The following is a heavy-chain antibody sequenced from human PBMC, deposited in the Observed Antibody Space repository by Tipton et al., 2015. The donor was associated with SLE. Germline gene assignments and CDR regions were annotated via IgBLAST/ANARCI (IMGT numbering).Heavy chain of an antibody. CDR2: LYGSGSPT. V-gene: IGHV4-4*07. Sequence: TLSLTCTVSGGVISEYYWGWIRPPAGKGLEWIGRLYGSGSPTHYNPSLESRVTMSVDKSQNQFSLKLTSVTAADTAVYFCARIRPGHGDPFDFWGQGTLVTVSS. J-gene: IGHJ4*02. CDR1: GGVISEYY. CDR3: ARIRPGHGDPFDF. D-gene: IGHD3-3*01.